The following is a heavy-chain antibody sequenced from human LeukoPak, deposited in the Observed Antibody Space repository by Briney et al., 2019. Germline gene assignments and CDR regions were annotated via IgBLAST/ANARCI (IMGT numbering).Heavy chain of an antibody. Sequence: GGSLRLSCAASGFTFSNVWMTWVRQAPGKGLECVGRIKTPTVGGTTDYAAPVKGRFTISRDDSKNMVYLQMKSLQTEDTAVYYCTTDFFQGYSGSWGQGTLVTVSS. J-gene: IGHJ5*02. CDR1: GFTFSNVW. CDR2: IKTPTVGGTT. CDR3: TTDFFQGYSGS. D-gene: IGHD5-12*01. V-gene: IGHV3-15*01.